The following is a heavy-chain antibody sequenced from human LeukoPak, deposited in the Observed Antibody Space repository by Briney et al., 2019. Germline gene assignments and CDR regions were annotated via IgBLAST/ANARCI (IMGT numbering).Heavy chain of an antibody. J-gene: IGHJ3*02. CDR2: ISSSSSYI. Sequence: KSGGSLRLSCAASGFTFSSYSMNWVRQAPGKGLEWVSSISSSSSYIYYADPVKGRFTISRDNAKNSLYLQVNSLRAEDTAVYYCARGRRDGTRNAFDIWGQGTMVTVSS. V-gene: IGHV3-21*01. D-gene: IGHD5-24*01. CDR3: ARGRRDGTRNAFDI. CDR1: GFTFSSYS.